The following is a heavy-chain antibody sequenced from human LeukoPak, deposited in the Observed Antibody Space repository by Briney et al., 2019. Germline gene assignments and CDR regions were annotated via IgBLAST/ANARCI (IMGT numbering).Heavy chain of an antibody. CDR2: INPSGGST. D-gene: IGHD4-4*01. Sequence: ASVKVSCKASGYTFTSHYMNWVRQAPGQGLEWMGIINPSGGSTSYAQKSQGRVTMTRDTSPSTVYMELSSLRSEDTAVYYCARASGYSNGYYYYGMDVWGQGTTVTVSS. J-gene: IGHJ6*02. V-gene: IGHV1-46*01. CDR3: ARASGYSNGYYYYGMDV. CDR1: GYTFTSHY.